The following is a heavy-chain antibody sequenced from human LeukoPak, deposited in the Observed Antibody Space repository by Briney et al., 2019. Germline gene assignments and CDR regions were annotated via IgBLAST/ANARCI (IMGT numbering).Heavy chain of an antibody. CDR2: ISYDGSNK. V-gene: IGHV3-30*18. CDR1: GFTFSSFA. D-gene: IGHD6-13*01. Sequence: PGGSLRLSCAASGFTFSSFAMHWVRQAPGKGLVWVAVISYDGSNKYYADSVKGRFTISRDNSKNTLYLQMNSLRAEDTAVYYCANRGSSWYYFDNWGQGTLVTVSS. J-gene: IGHJ4*02. CDR3: ANRGSSWYYFDN.